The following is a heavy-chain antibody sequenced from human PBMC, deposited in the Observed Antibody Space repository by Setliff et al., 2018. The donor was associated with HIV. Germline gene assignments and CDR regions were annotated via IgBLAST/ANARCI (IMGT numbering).Heavy chain of an antibody. J-gene: IGHJ4*02. Sequence: PSETLSLTCTVSGDSITSNSYYWGWIRQSPGKGLEWIGTMHHSGSTYYNPSLKSRVTISVDTSKNQFSLKLSSVTAADTAIYYCAKDSYAYGYRGPIFDYWGQGTPVTVS. CDR1: GDSITSNSYY. CDR2: MHHSGST. CDR3: AKDSYAYGYRGPIFDY. D-gene: IGHD3-16*02. V-gene: IGHV4-39*07.